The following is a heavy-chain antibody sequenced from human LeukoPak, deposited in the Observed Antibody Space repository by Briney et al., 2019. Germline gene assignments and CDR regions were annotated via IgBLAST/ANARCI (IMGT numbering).Heavy chain of an antibody. D-gene: IGHD2-8*01. Sequence: ASVKVSCKVSGYTLTELSMHWVRQAPGKGLEWMGGFDPEDGETIYAQKFQGRVTMTEATSTDTAYMELSSLRSEDTAVYYCATSRVYAIVDYWGQGTLVTVSS. V-gene: IGHV1-24*01. CDR3: ATSRVYAIVDY. CDR1: GYTLTELS. J-gene: IGHJ4*02. CDR2: FDPEDGET.